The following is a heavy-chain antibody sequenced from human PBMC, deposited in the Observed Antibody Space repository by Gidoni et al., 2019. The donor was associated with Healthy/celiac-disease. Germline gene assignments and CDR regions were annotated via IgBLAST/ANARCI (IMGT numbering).Heavy chain of an antibody. D-gene: IGHD3-10*01. CDR3: ARDRGRGDYGPGVGLDP. V-gene: IGHV3-21*01. CDR2: IRSSISII. Sequence: EVQLVESGGGLVKPGGSLRLSCAASGFTFSSYSMNWVRLVPGKGLEWVSSIRSSISIISYADSVKGRFTSSRDNAKNPLYLQMNSLRAEDTAVYYCARDRGRGDYGPGVGLDPWGQGTLVTVSS. CDR1: GFTFSSYS. J-gene: IGHJ5*02.